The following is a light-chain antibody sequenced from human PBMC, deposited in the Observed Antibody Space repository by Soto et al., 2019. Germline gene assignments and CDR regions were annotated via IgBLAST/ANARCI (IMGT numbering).Light chain of an antibody. CDR3: QQYDSFSLT. CDR2: DAS. CDR1: QSISGW. J-gene: IGKJ4*01. Sequence: DIPMTQSPSTLSASVGDRVTITCRASQSISGWLAWYQQKPGRAPKLLIYDASNLETGVPSRFSGSGSGTECTLTISSLQPDDFATYYCQQYDSFSLTFGGGTTVEIK. V-gene: IGKV1-5*01.